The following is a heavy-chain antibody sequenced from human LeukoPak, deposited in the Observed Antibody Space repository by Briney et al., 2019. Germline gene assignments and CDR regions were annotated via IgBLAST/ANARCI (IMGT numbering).Heavy chain of an antibody. D-gene: IGHD6-13*01. Sequence: GGSLRLSCAASGFTFSDYYMSWIRQAPGKGLEWVSYISSSGSTIYYADSVKGRFTISRDNAKNSLYLQMNSLRAEDTAVYYCAREAKSSSSWYGMDVWGQGTTVTVSS. J-gene: IGHJ6*02. CDR2: ISSSGSTI. CDR1: GFTFSDYY. CDR3: AREAKSSSSWYGMDV. V-gene: IGHV3-11*01.